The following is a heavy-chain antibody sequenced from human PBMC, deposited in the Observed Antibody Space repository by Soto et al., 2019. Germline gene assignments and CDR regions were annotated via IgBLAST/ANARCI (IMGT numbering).Heavy chain of an antibody. V-gene: IGHV4-59*01. J-gene: IGHJ6*02. CDR3: ARSQRVIAVAGTGGFLEDYYYYGMDV. CDR1: GGSISSYY. Sequence: NPSETLSLTCTVSGGSISSYYWSWIRQPPGKGLEWIGYIYYSGSANYNPSLKIRVTISQDTSKNQFSLKLSSVTAADTAVYYCARSQRVIAVAGTGGFLEDYYYYGMDVWGQGTTVTVSS. D-gene: IGHD6-13*01. CDR2: IYYSGSA.